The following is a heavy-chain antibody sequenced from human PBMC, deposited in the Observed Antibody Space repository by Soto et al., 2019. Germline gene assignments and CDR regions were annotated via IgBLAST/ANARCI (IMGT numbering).Heavy chain of an antibody. CDR3: ARYQSPKCSGGSCYKLYYGMDV. V-gene: IGHV5-51*01. CDR2: IYPGDSDT. J-gene: IGHJ6*02. Sequence: PGESLKISCKGSGYSFTSYWIGWVRQMPGKGLEWMGIIYPGDSDTRYSPSFQGQVTISADKSISTAYLQWSSLKASDTAMYYCARYQSPKCSGGSCYKLYYGMDVWGQGTTVTVSS. CDR1: GYSFTSYW. D-gene: IGHD2-15*01.